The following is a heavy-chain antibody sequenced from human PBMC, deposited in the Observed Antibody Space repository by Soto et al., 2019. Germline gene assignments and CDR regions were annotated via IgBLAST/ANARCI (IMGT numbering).Heavy chain of an antibody. D-gene: IGHD6-13*01. Sequence: SQTLSLTCAISGDSVSSNSAAWNWIRQSPSRGLEWLGRTYYRSKWYNDYAVSVKSRITINPDTSKNQFSLQLNSVTPEDTAVYYCARDLGSDEGRYSSRWYGGYYGIDVWGQGTTVTVYS. CDR1: GDSVSSNSAA. CDR3: ARDLGSDEGRYSSRWYGGYYGIDV. CDR2: TYYRSKWYN. V-gene: IGHV6-1*01. J-gene: IGHJ6*02.